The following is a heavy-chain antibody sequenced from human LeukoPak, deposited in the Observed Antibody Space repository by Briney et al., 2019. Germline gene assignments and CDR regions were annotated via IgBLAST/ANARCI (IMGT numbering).Heavy chain of an antibody. CDR2: INPSGGST. CDR1: GYTFTSYY. D-gene: IGHD2/OR15-2a*01. Sequence: ASVKVSCKASGYTFTSYYMHWVRQAPGQGLEWMGIINPSGGSTSYAQKFQGRVTMTRDMSTSTDYMELSSLRSEDTAVYYCARDSPTRPTFRLPYWYFDLWGRGTLVTVSS. J-gene: IGHJ2*01. V-gene: IGHV1-46*01. CDR3: ARDSPTRPTFRLPYWYFDL.